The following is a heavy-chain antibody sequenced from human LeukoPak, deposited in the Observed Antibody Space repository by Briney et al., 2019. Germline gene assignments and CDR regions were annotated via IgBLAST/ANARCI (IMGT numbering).Heavy chain of an antibody. CDR3: ASLLVPGYFDY. V-gene: IGHV4-39*07. CDR1: GVSISSSNSY. J-gene: IGHJ4*02. CDR2: IYYSGNT. Sequence: SETLSLTCTVSGVSISSSNSYWGWIRQPPGKGLEWIGSIYYSGNTYYNASLKSRLTISVDTSKNQFSLKLSSVTAADTAVYYCASLLVPGYFDYWGRGTLVTVSS. D-gene: IGHD2-8*02.